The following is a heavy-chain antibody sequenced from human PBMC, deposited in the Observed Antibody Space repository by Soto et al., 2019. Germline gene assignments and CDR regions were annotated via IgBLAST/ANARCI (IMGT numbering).Heavy chain of an antibody. Sequence: EVQLVQSGAEVKKPGESLKISCKGSGYSFISYWIVWVRQMPGKGLEWMGTFYPGDSDTRYSPSFQGQVTISADKSISTAYLQWSSLKASDTAIYYCAREVAGQRVYFQHWGQGTLVTVSS. CDR3: AREVAGQRVYFQH. J-gene: IGHJ1*01. D-gene: IGHD6-19*01. CDR2: FYPGDSDT. V-gene: IGHV5-51*03. CDR1: GYSFISYW.